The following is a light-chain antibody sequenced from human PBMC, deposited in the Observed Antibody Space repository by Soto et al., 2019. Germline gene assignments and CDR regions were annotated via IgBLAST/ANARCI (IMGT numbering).Light chain of an antibody. Sequence: QSALTQPASVSGSPGQSITISCTGTSSDVGGYNYVSWYQQHPGKAPKLTIYDNVERPSGVPDRFSGSRSGTAASLAISGLQSEDEADYYCAAWDDRLNAWVIGGGTKLTVL. CDR3: AAWDDRLNAWV. CDR1: SSDVGGYNY. CDR2: DNV. J-gene: IGLJ3*02. V-gene: IGLV2-14*01.